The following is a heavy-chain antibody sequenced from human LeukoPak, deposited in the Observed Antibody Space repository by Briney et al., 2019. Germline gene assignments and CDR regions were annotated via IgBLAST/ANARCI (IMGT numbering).Heavy chain of an antibody. CDR2: IYTSGST. D-gene: IGHD1-1*01. Sequence: PSEALSLTCTVSGGSISSYYWSWIRQPAGKGLEWIGRIYTSGSTNYNPSLKSRVTISVDKSKNQFSLKLSSVTAADTAVYYCAREEELEGPYFDYWGQGTLVTVSS. V-gene: IGHV4-4*07. CDR3: AREEELEGPYFDY. J-gene: IGHJ4*02. CDR1: GGSISSYY.